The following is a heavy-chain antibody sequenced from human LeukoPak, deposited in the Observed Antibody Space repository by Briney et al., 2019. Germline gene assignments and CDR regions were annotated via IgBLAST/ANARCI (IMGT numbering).Heavy chain of an antibody. CDR3: ARDQSSSWYVAWFDP. Sequence: GGSLGLSCAASGFTFSSYWMHWVRQAPGKGLVWVSRINNDESHTTYADSVKGRFTISRDNAKNTLYLQMNSLRVEDTAVYYCARDQSSSWYVAWFDPWGQGTLVTVSS. CDR1: GFTFSSYW. CDR2: INNDESHT. V-gene: IGHV3-74*01. J-gene: IGHJ5*02. D-gene: IGHD6-13*01.